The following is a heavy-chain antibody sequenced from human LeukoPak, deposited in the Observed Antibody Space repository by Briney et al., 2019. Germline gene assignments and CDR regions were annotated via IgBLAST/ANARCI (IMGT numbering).Heavy chain of an antibody. J-gene: IGHJ4*02. CDR2: ISGSGGST. Sequence: GSLRLSCAASGFTFSSYAMNWVRQAPGKGLEWVSSISGSGGSTYYADSVKGRFTISRDNSKNTLYLQMNSLRVEDTAVYYCAKDTNQYRNFDYWGQGTLVTVSS. D-gene: IGHD1-14*01. V-gene: IGHV3-23*01. CDR1: GFTFSSYA. CDR3: AKDTNQYRNFDY.